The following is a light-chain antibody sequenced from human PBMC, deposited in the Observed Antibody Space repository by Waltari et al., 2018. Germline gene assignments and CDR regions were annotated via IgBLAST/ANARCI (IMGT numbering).Light chain of an antibody. CDR1: QGISSY. CDR2: YAN. J-gene: IGKJ2*03. V-gene: IGKV1-13*02. CDR3: QQGNSNPYS. Sequence: IQMSQSPSSLSASVGDRVSITCRASQGISSYLNWYQQKPGKAPKLLIYYANSLASGVPSRFSGSGSGTEFTLTISSLQPEDFATYYCQQGNSNPYSFGQGTKVEIK.